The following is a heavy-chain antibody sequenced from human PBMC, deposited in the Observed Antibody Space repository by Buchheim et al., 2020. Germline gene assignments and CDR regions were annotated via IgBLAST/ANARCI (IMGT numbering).Heavy chain of an antibody. CDR2: IYYSGTT. V-gene: IGHV4-31*03. CDR3: AKCGVSSWEGWFTS. D-gene: IGHD2-21*01. Sequence: QQQLQESGPGLVKPSQTLSLTCNVSGNSISSGADYWSWIRQYPGQGLQWIGNIYYSGTTYYNPSLKSRATISVDRSKNKFSLKMTSVTAADSAMYYCAKCGVSSWEGWFTSWGQGT. J-gene: IGHJ5*02. CDR1: GNSISSGADY.